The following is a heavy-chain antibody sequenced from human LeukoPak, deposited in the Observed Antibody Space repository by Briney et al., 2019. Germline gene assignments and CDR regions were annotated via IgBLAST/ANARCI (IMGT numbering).Heavy chain of an antibody. D-gene: IGHD1-26*01. V-gene: IGHV3-23*01. J-gene: IGHJ4*02. CDR3: AKAGAVGARGTDFDY. CDR2: ISGCGGST. CDR1: GFTFSSYA. Sequence: GGPLRLACAASGFTFSSYAMSWVRRARGKGRGWVSAISGCGGSTYYALCVKGPFTISKDNSKNTLYLQMNSLRAEDTAVYYCAKAGAVGARGTDFDYWGQGTLVTVSS.